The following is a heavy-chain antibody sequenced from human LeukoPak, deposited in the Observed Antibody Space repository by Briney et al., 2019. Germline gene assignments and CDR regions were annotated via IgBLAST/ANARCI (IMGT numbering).Heavy chain of an antibody. J-gene: IGHJ6*02. Sequence: GGSLRLSCAASGFTFSSYAMSWVRQAPGKGLEWVSAISASGGSTYYADSVKGRFTISRDNSKNTLYPQMNSLRAEDTAVYYCAKGRNVLRYPYGMDVWGQGTTVTVSS. CDR1: GFTFSSYA. CDR3: AKGRNVLRYPYGMDV. D-gene: IGHD3-9*01. V-gene: IGHV3-23*01. CDR2: ISASGGST.